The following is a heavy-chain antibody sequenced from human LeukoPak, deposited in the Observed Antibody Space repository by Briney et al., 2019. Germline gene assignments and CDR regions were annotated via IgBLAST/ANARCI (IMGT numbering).Heavy chain of an antibody. J-gene: IGHJ5*02. V-gene: IGHV3-23*01. CDR3: AKEPASRGWFGP. Sequence: GGSLRLSCAASGFTFSSYAMSWVRQAPGKGLEWVSAISGTGGRTYYADSVKGRFTISRDNSKNTLYLQMNSLRAEDTAVYYCAKEPASRGWFGPWGQGTLVGGSS. CDR2: ISGTGGRT. D-gene: IGHD6-13*01. CDR1: GFTFSSYA.